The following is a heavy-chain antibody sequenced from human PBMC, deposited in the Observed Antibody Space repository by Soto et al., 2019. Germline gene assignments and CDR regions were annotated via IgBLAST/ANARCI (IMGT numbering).Heavy chain of an antibody. CDR1: GGSFSGYY. Sequence: QVQLQQWGAGLLKPSETLSLTCAVYGGSFSGYYWSWIRQPPGKGLEWIGEINHSGSTNYNPSLKSRVTISVHTSKTQFSLTLSSATAADTVVYYSARGRAPASSSGRSRYYFDYWGQGTLVTVSS. V-gene: IGHV4-34*01. J-gene: IGHJ4*02. CDR3: ARGRAPASSSGRSRYYFDY. D-gene: IGHD6-19*01. CDR2: INHSGST.